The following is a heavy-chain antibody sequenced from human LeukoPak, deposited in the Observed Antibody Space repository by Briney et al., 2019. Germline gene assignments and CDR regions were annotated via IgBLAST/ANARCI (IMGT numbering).Heavy chain of an antibody. CDR3: ARSRGAFLGPDY. D-gene: IGHD3-3*02. Sequence: QASETLSLTCTVSGGSISSYYWSWIRQPPGKGLEWIGYIYYSGSTNYNPSLKSRVTISVDTSKNQFSLKLSSVTAADTAVYYCARSRGAFLGPDYWGQGTLVTVSP. CDR2: IYYSGST. V-gene: IGHV4-59*01. J-gene: IGHJ4*02. CDR1: GGSISSYY.